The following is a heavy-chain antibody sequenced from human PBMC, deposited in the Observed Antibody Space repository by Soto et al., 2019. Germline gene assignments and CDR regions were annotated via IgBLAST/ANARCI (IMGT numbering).Heavy chain of an antibody. V-gene: IGHV3-11*01. CDR2: ISSSGSTI. D-gene: IGHD3-3*01. J-gene: IGHJ4*02. CDR1: GFTFSDYY. Sequence: QVQLVESGGGLVKPGGSLRLSCAASGFTFSDYYMSWIRQAQGKGLEWVSYISSSGSTIYNADSVKGRFTISRDNAKNSLYLQMNSLRAEDTAVYYCAREYKWGGRFLEWSKTVDYWGQGTLVTVSS. CDR3: AREYKWGGRFLEWSKTVDY.